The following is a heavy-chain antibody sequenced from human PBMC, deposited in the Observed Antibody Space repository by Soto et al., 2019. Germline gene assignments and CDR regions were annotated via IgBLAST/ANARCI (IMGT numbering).Heavy chain of an antibody. V-gene: IGHV3-9*01. Sequence: EVQLMESGGDLVQPGTSLRISCVASGFTFDDHSMHWVRRTPGRGREWVAGLSGNSDTVVYEDSVKGRFTTSRDNAKNCLQLQMNSLRHEDTALYSCSKDREYQLQWGYFEYWGQGTRVTVSS. J-gene: IGHJ4*02. D-gene: IGHD2-2*01. CDR3: SKDREYQLQWGYFEY. CDR1: GFTFDDHS. CDR2: LSGNSDTV.